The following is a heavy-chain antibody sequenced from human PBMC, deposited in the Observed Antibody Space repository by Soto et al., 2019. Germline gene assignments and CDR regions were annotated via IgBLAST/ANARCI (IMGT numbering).Heavy chain of an antibody. Sequence: PSETLSLTCAVYGGSFSGYYWSWIRQPPGKGLEWIGEINHSGSTNYNPSLKSRVTISVDTSKNQFSLKLSSVTAADTAVYYCARGGRLYSYGYRVYYGIDVRAQRTTVTGS. J-gene: IGHJ6*02. V-gene: IGHV4-34*01. CDR1: GGSFSGYY. CDR3: ARGGRLYSYGYRVYYGIDV. D-gene: IGHD5-18*01. CDR2: INHSGST.